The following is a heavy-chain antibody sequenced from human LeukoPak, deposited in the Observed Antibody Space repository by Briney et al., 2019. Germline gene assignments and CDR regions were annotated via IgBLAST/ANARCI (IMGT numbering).Heavy chain of an antibody. CDR2: ISGSGGST. Sequence: SGGSLRLSCAASGFTFSSYAMSWVRQAPGKGLEWVSAISGSGGSTYYADSVKGRFTISRDNSKNTLYLQMNSLRAEDTAVYYCAKDLRRNYYDSSGYYIQSALGYWGQGTLVTVSS. J-gene: IGHJ4*02. D-gene: IGHD3-22*01. CDR3: AKDLRRNYYDSSGYYIQSALGY. V-gene: IGHV3-23*01. CDR1: GFTFSSYA.